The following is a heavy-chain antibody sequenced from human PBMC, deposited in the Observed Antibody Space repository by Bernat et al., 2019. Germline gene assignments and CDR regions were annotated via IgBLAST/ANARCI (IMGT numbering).Heavy chain of an antibody. CDR1: GGTFSSFT. V-gene: IGHV1-69*01. CDR3: ASPRYCSGSDCHCNLDY. D-gene: IGHD2-15*01. CDR2: IVPMFGTP. Sequence: QVQLVQSGAEVKKPGSSVRVSCKVSGGTFSSFTVSWVRLAPGQGLEWMGGIVPMFGTPNYAQKFQGRLTITADESTSTAYLELSGLISEDTAVYYWASPRYCSGSDCHCNLDYWGQGTLVTVSS. J-gene: IGHJ4*02.